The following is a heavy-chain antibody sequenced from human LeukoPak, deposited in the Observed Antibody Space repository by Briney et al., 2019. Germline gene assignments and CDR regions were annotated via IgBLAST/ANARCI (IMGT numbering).Heavy chain of an antibody. CDR1: GGSFSGYY. J-gene: IGHJ6*03. CDR2: INHSGST. D-gene: IGHD4-11*01. CDR3: ARVQSGISYMDV. V-gene: IGHV4-34*01. Sequence: SETLSLTCAVYGGSFSGYYWSWIRQPPGKGLEWIGEINHSGSTNYNPSLKSRVTISVDTSKNQFSLKLSSVTAADTAVYYCARVQSGISYMDVSGKGTTVTASS.